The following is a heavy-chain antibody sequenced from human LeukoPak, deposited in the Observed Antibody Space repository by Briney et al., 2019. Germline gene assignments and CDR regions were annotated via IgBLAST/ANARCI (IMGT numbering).Heavy chain of an antibody. V-gene: IGHV4-34*01. CDR2: INHSGST. J-gene: IGHJ6*02. CDR3: ARAPGAGQWLVFPRSYSYYYGMDV. CDR1: GGSFSGYY. D-gene: IGHD6-19*01. Sequence: SETLSLTCAVYGGSFSGYYWSWIRQPPGKGLEWIGEINHSGSTNYNPSLKSRVTISVDTSKNQFSLKLSSVTAADTAVYYCARAPGAGQWLVFPRSYSYYYGMDVWGQGTTVTVSS.